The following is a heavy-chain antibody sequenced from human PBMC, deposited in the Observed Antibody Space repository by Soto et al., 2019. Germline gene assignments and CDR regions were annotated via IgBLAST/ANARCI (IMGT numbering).Heavy chain of an antibody. CDR3: ARDRGYTGYDFAY. Sequence: GGSLRLFCAASGFTFSRYAMNWVRQAPGKGLEWVSYINHDSGTIYYADSVKGRFTISRDNANNLLSLQMNSQRAEDTAVYYCARDRGYTGYDFAYWGQGTLVTVSS. V-gene: IGHV3-48*01. D-gene: IGHD5-12*01. CDR1: GFTFSRYA. J-gene: IGHJ4*02. CDR2: INHDSGTI.